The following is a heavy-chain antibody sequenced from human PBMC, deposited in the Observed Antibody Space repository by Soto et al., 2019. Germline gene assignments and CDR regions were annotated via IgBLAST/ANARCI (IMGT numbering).Heavy chain of an antibody. CDR2: VSSNGGTT. CDR1: GFTFSTYA. D-gene: IGHD6-19*01. J-gene: IGHJ4*02. Sequence: GGSLRLSCAVSGFTFSTYAMNWVRQAPAQGLEWVSVVSSNGGTTYYADSVKGRFTISRDNSKNTLYLQMNSLRVEDTAVYYCAKNFGWLASKSALDYWGQGTLVTVSS. CDR3: AKNFGWLASKSALDY. V-gene: IGHV3-23*01.